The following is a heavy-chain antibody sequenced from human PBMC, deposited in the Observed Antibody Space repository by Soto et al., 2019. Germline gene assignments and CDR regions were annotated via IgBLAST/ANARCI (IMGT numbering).Heavy chain of an antibody. J-gene: IGHJ4*02. CDR3: ALTEGSGTNYPTTFDS. V-gene: IGHV3-7*01. CDR1: GFIFSNYW. CDR2: IKQGGNEK. D-gene: IGHD3-10*01. Sequence: GGSLRLSCSASGFIFSNYWMSWVRQAPGKGLEWVANIKQGGNEKYYVDSVKGRFTISRDNPKNLLYLQMSSLRADDTAVYYCALTEGSGTNYPTTFDSWGQGTLVTVSS.